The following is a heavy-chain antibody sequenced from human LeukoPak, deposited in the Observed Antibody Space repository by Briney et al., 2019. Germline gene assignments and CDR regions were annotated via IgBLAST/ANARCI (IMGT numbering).Heavy chain of an antibody. CDR3: AIGWGPHGSGSYSPNY. J-gene: IGHJ4*02. D-gene: IGHD3-10*01. CDR1: GYTFISYY. Sequence: GASVKVSCKASGYTFISYYMHWVRQAPGQGLEWMGIINPSGGSTSYAQKFQGRVTMTRDTSTSTVYMELSSLRSEDTAVYYCAIGWGPHGSGSYSPNYWGQGTLVTVSS. CDR2: INPSGGST. V-gene: IGHV1-46*01.